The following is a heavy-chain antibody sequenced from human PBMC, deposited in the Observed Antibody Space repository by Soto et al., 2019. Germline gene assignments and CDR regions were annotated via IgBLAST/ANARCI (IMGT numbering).Heavy chain of an antibody. CDR2: IYYRGST. CDR1: GGSIVSHY. CDR3: ARDGREASGMDV. V-gene: IGHV4-59*11. J-gene: IGHJ6*02. Sequence: PSETLSLTCTVSGGSIVSHYCSCVRQAPGKGLEWIGHIYYRGSTSYNPSLRSRSTISVDTSNNQFSLKLNSVTAADTAVYYCARDGREASGMDVWGQGTKVTVSS. D-gene: IGHD1-26*01.